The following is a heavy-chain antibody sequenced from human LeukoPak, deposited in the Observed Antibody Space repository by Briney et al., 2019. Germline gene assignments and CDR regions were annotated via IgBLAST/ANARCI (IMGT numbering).Heavy chain of an antibody. CDR1: GYTFTSYD. D-gene: IGHD3-3*01. V-gene: IGHV1-8*01. Sequence: ASVKVSCKASGYTFTSYDINWVRQTTGQGLEWMGWMNPTSGNTGYAQKFQGRVTMTRNTSISTAFMELSSLRSDDTAVYYCARGSAPICESGYLIGYWGQGTLVTVSS. CDR2: MNPTSGNT. J-gene: IGHJ4*02. CDR3: ARGSAPICESGYLIGY.